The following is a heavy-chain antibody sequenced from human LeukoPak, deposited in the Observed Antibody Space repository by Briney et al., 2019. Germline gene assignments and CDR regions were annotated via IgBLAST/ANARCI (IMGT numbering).Heavy chain of an antibody. CDR2: IKQDASDK. J-gene: IGHJ6*03. CDR1: GFTFSSYS. CDR3: ARAKVGGYYYMDV. V-gene: IGHV3-7*01. D-gene: IGHD1-26*01. Sequence: GGSLRLSCAASGFTFSSYSMNWVRQAPGKGLEWVANIKQDASDKYYVVSVEGRFTISRDNAKNSLYLQMNSLRAEDTAVYYCARAKVGGYYYMDVWGKGTTVTVSS.